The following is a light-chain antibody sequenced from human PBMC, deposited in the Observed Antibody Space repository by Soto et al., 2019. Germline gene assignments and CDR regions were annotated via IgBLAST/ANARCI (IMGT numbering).Light chain of an antibody. CDR3: QQYESTPPT. J-gene: IGKJ2*01. V-gene: IGKV4-1*01. CDR2: WAS. CDR1: QSVLYSSNNKNY. Sequence: DIVMTQSPDSLAVSLGERATINCKSSQSVLYSSNNKNYLAWYQQRPGQPPKLLIYWASTRESGVPDRFSGSGSGTDFTFTITSLQAEDVAVYYCQQYESTPPTFGQGTKLEI.